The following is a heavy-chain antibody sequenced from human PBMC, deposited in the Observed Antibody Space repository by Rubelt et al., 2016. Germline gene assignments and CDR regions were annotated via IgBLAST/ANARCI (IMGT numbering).Heavy chain of an antibody. Sequence: PRGESGGGLVQPGGSLRLSCKASGFSVSSDYISWVRQAPGKGLGWVSLIYRAGDTYYAGSVKGRFTISRDHSRNTLYIQMNSLRAEDTAVNYCAKGGRANSDDALYYFDYWGQGALVTVSS. D-gene: IGHD1-26*01. V-gene: IGHV3-66*02. CDR2: IYRAGDT. CDR3: AKGGRANSDDALYYFDY. CDR1: GFSVSSDY. J-gene: IGHJ4*02.